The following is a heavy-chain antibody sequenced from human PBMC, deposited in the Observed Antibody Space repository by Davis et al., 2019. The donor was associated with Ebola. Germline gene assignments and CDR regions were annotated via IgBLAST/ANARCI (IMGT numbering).Heavy chain of an antibody. D-gene: IGHD3-3*01. J-gene: IGHJ6*02. CDR3: ARDVVYYDFWSGYYISYYGMDV. CDR2: IKQDGSEK. V-gene: IGHV3-7*03. CDR1: GFTFSSYW. Sequence: PGGSLRLSCAASGFTFSSYWMSWVRQAPGKGLEWVSNIKQDGSEKYYVDSVKGRFTISRDNAKNSLYLQMNSLRAEDTAVYYCARDVVYYDFWSGYYISYYGMDVWGQGTTVTVSS.